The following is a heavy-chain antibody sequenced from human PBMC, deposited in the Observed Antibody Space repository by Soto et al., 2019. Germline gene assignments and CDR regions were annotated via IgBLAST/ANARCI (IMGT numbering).Heavy chain of an antibody. V-gene: IGHV1-69*13. CDR3: ARGPNSSSWFTGLYYYYGMDV. CDR2: IIPMFGSA. Sequence: GASVKVSCKASGGSFSSFAFSWVRQAPGQGLEWMGGIIPMFGSADYAQEFLGRVTFTADDSTSTAYMELSSLRSEDTAVYYCARGPNSSSWFTGLYYYYGMDVWGQGTTVTVSS. J-gene: IGHJ6*02. D-gene: IGHD6-13*01. CDR1: GGSFSSFA.